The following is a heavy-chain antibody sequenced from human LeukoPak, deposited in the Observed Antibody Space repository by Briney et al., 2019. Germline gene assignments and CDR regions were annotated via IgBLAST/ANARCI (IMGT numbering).Heavy chain of an antibody. V-gene: IGHV4-59*08. CDR2: IYYSGST. CDR3: ARLNYYGSGYGVGFDY. CDR1: GGSISSYY. J-gene: IGHJ4*02. Sequence: PSETLSLTCTVSGGSISSYYWSWIRQPPGKGLEWIGYIYYSGSTNYNPSLKSRVTISVDTSKNQFSLKLSSVTAADTAVYYCARLNYYGSGYGVGFDYWGQGTLVTVSS. D-gene: IGHD3-10*01.